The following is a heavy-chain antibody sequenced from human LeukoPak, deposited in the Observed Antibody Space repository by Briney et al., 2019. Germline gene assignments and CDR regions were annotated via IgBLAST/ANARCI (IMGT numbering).Heavy chain of an antibody. CDR1: GFTFSSYA. D-gene: IGHD6-19*01. Sequence: PGGSLRLSCAASGFTFSSYAMSWVRQAPGKGLEWVSAISGSGGSTYYADSVKGRFTISRDNSKNTLYLQMNSLRAEDTAVYYCAKDVWGVAVAGTGGFDYWGQGTLVTVSS. CDR2: ISGSGGST. CDR3: AKDVWGVAVAGTGGFDY. V-gene: IGHV3-23*01. J-gene: IGHJ4*02.